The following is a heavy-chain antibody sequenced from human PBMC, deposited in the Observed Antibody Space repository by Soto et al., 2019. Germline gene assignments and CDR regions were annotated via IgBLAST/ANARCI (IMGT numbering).Heavy chain of an antibody. CDR1: GFIFSDYA. CDR3: AKDQRYSGWVDDSGMAV. D-gene: IGHD3-9*01. CDR2: ISFDGSAQ. V-gene: IGHV3-30*18. Sequence: QVQLVESGGGVVQPGRSLRLSCADSGFIFSDYAFHSVRQAPGKGREWVSVISFDGSAQYYADSVRCRFTISRDQSKSTVFLHMNSLTTGDTAIYYCAKDQRYSGWVDDSGMAVWGPGTTVTVSS. J-gene: IGHJ6*02.